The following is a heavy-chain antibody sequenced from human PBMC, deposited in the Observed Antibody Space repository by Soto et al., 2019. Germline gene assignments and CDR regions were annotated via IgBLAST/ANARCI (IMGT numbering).Heavy chain of an antibody. CDR2: IYTSGST. D-gene: IGHD6-6*01. CDR3: ARDDSSSSSLYYYYGMDV. V-gene: IGHV4-4*07. J-gene: IGHJ6*02. CDR1: GGSISSYY. Sequence: PSETLSLTCTASGGSISSYYWSWIRQPAGKGLEWIGRIYTSGSTNYNPSLKSRVTMSVDTSKNQFSLKLSSVTAADTAVYYCARDDSSSSSLYYYYGMDVWGQGTTVTVSS.